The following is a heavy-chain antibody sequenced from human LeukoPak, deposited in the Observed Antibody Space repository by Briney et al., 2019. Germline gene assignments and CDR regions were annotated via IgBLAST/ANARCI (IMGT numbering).Heavy chain of an antibody. CDR2: INSDGSST. D-gene: IGHD5-12*01. Sequence: GSLRLSCAASGFTFSSYWMHWVRQAPGKGLVWVSRINSDGSSTSYADSVKGLFTISRDNAKNTLYLQMNSLRAEDTAVYYCARERLIGYNFYYYYYYGMDVWGQGTTVTVSS. CDR3: ARERLIGYNFYYYYYYGMDV. CDR1: GFTFSSYW. V-gene: IGHV3-74*01. J-gene: IGHJ6*02.